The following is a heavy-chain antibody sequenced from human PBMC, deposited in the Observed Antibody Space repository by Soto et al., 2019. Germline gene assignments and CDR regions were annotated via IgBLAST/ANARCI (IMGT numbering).Heavy chain of an antibody. CDR1: GFIFGSYA. CDR2: ISGSDGKT. CDR3: ARWSYLDY. D-gene: IGHD3-3*01. J-gene: IGHJ4*02. V-gene: IGHV3-23*01. Sequence: SLRLSCVASGFIFGSYALTWVRQAPGKGLEWVSTISGSDGKTFYADAVEGRFSISRDISQSTLYLQMNSLRADDTAIYYCARWSYLDYWGQGTRVTVSS.